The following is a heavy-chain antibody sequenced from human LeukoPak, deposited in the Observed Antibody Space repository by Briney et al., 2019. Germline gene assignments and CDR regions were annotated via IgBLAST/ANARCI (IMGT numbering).Heavy chain of an antibody. CDR2: INTNTGSP. CDR3: ARDSEDYDSSGYYEVTNAFDI. V-gene: IGHV7-4-1*02. Sequence: ASVKVSCKASVYTFTSYAMNWGRQAPGQGLEWMGWINTNTGSPTYAQGFTGRFVFSLDTSVSTAYLQISSLKAEDTAVYYCARDSEDYDSSGYYEVTNAFDIWGQGTMVTVSS. CDR1: VYTFTSYA. D-gene: IGHD3-22*01. J-gene: IGHJ3*02.